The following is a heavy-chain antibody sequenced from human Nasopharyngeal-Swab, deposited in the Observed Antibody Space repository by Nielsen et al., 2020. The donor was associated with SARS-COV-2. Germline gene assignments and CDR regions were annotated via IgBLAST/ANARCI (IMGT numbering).Heavy chain of an antibody. J-gene: IGHJ6*03. D-gene: IGHD3-3*01. Sequence: VGQAPGNGLEWVANIKQDGSEKYYVDSVKGRFTIPRDNAKNSLYLQMNSLRAEDTAVYCCARNDFWSGYYKVPMDVWGKGTTVTVSS. CDR3: ARNDFWSGYYKVPMDV. V-gene: IGHV3-7*03. CDR2: IKQDGSEK.